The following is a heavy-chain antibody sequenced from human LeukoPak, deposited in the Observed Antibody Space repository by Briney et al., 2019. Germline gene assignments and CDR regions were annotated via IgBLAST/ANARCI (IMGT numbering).Heavy chain of an antibody. V-gene: IGHV4-34*01. J-gene: IGHJ5*02. CDR2: INHSGST. CDR1: GGSFSGYY. CDR3: ARGVRKNWFDP. Sequence: SETLSLTCAVYGGSFSGYYWSWIRQPPGKGLEWIGEINHSGSTNYNPSLKSRVTISVDTSKNQFSLKLSSVTAADTAVYYCARGVRKNWFDPWGQGTLVTVSS.